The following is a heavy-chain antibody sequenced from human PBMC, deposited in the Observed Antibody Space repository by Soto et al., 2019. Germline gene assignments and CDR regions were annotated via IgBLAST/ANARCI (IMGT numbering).Heavy chain of an antibody. CDR2: IYWDDYK. V-gene: IGHV2-5*02. D-gene: IGHD3-16*01. CDR1: GFSLSTSGVD. Sequence: QITLKESGPALVKPTQTLTLTCTFSGFSLSTSGVDVGWIRQPPGEALELLALIYWDDYKHFSPSLESRLTITQDTSKNQVVLTMTKIVPVDTATYYCVHKGGGDRILDYWGQGTLVTVSS. CDR3: VHKGGGDRILDY. J-gene: IGHJ4*02.